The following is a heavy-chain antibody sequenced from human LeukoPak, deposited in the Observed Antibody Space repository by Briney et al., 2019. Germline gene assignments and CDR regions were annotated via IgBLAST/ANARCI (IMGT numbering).Heavy chain of an antibody. CDR3: ARYCGGGSCTYGMDV. CDR2: IYYSGST. V-gene: IGHV4-59*01. J-gene: IGHJ6*02. Sequence: SETLSLTCTVSGGSISSYYWSWIRQPPGKGLEWIGYIYYSGSTNYNPSLKSRVTISVDTSKNQFSLKLSSVTAADTAVYYCARYCGGGSCTYGMDVWGQGTTVTVSS. CDR1: GGSISSYY. D-gene: IGHD2-15*01.